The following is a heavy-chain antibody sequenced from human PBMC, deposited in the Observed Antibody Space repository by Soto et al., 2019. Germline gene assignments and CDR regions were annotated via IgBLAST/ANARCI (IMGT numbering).Heavy chain of an antibody. Sequence: PGESLKISCKGSGYSFTSYWISWVRQMPGKGLEWMGRIDPSDSYTNYSPCFQGHVTISADKSISTAYLQWSSLKASDTAMYYCARQRYTSGWLTGPNYYYYYGMDVWGQGTTVTVSS. J-gene: IGHJ6*02. D-gene: IGHD6-19*01. CDR3: ARQRYTSGWLTGPNYYYYYGMDV. CDR2: IDPSDSYT. CDR1: GYSFTSYW. V-gene: IGHV5-10-1*01.